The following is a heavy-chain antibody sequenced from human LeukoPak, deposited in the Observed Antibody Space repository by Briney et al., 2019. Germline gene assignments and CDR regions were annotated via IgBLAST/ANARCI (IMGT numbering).Heavy chain of an antibody. CDR3: ARNPPRIRQNAFDI. V-gene: IGHV4-4*07. CDR2: IYTSGST. Sequence: PSETLSLTCTVSGGSISSYYWSWIRQPAGKGLEWIGRIYTSGSTNYNPSLKSRVTMSVDTSKNQFSLKLSSVTAADTAVYYCARNPPRIRQNAFDIWGQGAMVTVSS. J-gene: IGHJ3*02. CDR1: GGSISSYY. D-gene: IGHD2-15*01.